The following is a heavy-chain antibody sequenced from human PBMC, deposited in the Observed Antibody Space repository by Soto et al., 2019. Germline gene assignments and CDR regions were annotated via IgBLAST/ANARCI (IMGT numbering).Heavy chain of an antibody. J-gene: IGHJ3*02. CDR3: ARDQTYYYDSSGYADAFDI. CDR1: GGSISSCGYY. CDR2: IYYSGST. V-gene: IGHV4-31*03. D-gene: IGHD3-22*01. Sequence: SETLSLTCTVSGGSISSCGYYWSWIRQHPGKGLEWIGYIYYSGSTYYNPSLKSRVTISVDTSKNQFSLKLSSVTAADTAVYYCARDQTYYYDSSGYADAFDIWGQGTMVTVSS.